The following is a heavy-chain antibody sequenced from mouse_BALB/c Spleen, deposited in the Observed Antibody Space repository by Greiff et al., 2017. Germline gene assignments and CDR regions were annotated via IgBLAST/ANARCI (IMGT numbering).Heavy chain of an antibody. Sequence: VQLQQSGPELVKPGASVKMSCKASGYTFTSYVMHWVKQKPGQGLEWIGYINPYNDGTKYNEKFKGKATLTSDKSSSTAYMELSSLTSEDSAVYYCAREDGAYDGYSAYWGQGTLVTVSA. CDR3: AREDGAYDGYSAY. J-gene: IGHJ3*01. CDR2: INPYNDGT. D-gene: IGHD2-3*01. CDR1: GYTFTSYV. V-gene: IGHV1-14*01.